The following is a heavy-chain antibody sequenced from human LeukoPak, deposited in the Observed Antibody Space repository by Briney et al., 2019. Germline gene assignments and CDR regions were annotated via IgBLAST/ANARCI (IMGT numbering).Heavy chain of an antibody. CDR3: ARARNDYDSNGFSLLEY. D-gene: IGHD3-22*01. J-gene: IGHJ4*02. Sequence: GGSLRLSCTASGFTVSSDYMSWVRQAPGKGLEWVSVVYSGGNTYYADSVKGRFTISRDNSKNTLYLQMNSLGAEDTALYYCARARNDYDSNGFSLLEYWGQGTLVTVSS. V-gene: IGHV3-66*01. CDR1: GFTVSSDY. CDR2: VYSGGNT.